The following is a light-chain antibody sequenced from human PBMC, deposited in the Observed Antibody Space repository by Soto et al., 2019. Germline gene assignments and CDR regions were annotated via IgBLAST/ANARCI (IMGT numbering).Light chain of an antibody. CDR2: GAF. V-gene: IGKV3-15*01. CDR1: QSVSYN. CDR3: QQYNDWPLT. J-gene: IGKJ1*01. Sequence: EILMTQSPVTLSVSPGERVTLSCRASQSVSYNLAWYQQKPGQAPSLLIYGAFTRATGVPARFSGAGSGTEFTLTISSLQSEDFALYDCQQYNDWPLTFGQGPRWIS.